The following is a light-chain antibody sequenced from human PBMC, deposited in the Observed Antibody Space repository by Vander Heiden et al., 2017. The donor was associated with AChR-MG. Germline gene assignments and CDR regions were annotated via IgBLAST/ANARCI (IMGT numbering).Light chain of an antibody. CDR2: GNN. V-gene: IGLV1-40*01. CDR3: QSYDNRLRGAV. CDR1: ASNPGARFA. J-gene: IGLJ3*02. Sequence: QSVLTQRPSLSGAPGQRVTISRTGSASNPGARFAAPWYQQLPGEAPKVVIYGNNNRPSGVPDRFSGSKFGTSASLAITGLQAEDEADYYCQSYDNRLRGAVFGGGTKVTVL.